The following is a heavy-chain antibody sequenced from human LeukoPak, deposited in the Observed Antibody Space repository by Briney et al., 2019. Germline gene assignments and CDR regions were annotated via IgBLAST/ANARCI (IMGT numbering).Heavy chain of an antibody. CDR3: ARSPSSSGDYFDY. D-gene: IGHD6-6*01. CDR2: INPSGGST. Sequence: ASVKVSYKASGGTFSSYAISWVRQAPGQGLEWMGIINPSGGSTSYAQKFQGRVTMTRDTSTSTVYMELSSLRSEDTAVYYCARSPSSSGDYFDYWGQGTLVTVSS. V-gene: IGHV1-46*01. CDR1: GGTFSSYA. J-gene: IGHJ4*02.